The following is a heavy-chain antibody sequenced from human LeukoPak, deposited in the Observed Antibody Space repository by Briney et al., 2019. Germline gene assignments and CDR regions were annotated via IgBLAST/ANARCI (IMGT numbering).Heavy chain of an antibody. CDR2: ISSSGTSI. D-gene: IGHD1-1*01. J-gene: IGHJ2*01. Sequence: GGSLRLSCAASGLTFDSYSMNWVRQAPGKGLEWISYISSSGTSIYCADSVEGRFTVSRDNAKNSLYLHMNSLRVEDTAVYYCVSCEAVLWYFDLWGRGTLVTVSS. CDR3: VSCEAVLWYFDL. CDR1: GLTFDSYS. V-gene: IGHV3-48*01.